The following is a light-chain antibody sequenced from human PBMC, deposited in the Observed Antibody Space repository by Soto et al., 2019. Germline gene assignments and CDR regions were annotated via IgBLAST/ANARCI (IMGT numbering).Light chain of an antibody. CDR2: GTF. V-gene: IGKV1-9*01. CDR1: QDIKTY. Sequence: IPLTQSPSSLSASVGDRVSITCRASQDIKTYLAWYQQKQGKAPKLLISGTFTLQSGVPSRFSGSGSGTDFTLSISRLQPEDFATYYCQHLNNYPPFTFGPGTKVEVK. CDR3: QHLNNYPPFT. J-gene: IGKJ3*01.